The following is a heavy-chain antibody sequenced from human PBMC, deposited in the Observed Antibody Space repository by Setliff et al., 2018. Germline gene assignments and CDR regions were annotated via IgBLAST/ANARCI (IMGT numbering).Heavy chain of an antibody. J-gene: IGHJ6*03. D-gene: IGHD6-6*01. Sequence: KTSETLSLTCTVSGGSISSGGYYWSWIRQPAGKGLEWIGHIYSSGSTNYNPSLKSRVTISVDRSKNQFSLKLSSVIAADTAVYYCARDLYSSSPGGFYYYYYYMDVWGKGTTVTVSS. CDR1: GGSISSGGYY. CDR3: ARDLYSSSPGGFYYYYYYMDV. V-gene: IGHV4-61*09. CDR2: IYSSGST.